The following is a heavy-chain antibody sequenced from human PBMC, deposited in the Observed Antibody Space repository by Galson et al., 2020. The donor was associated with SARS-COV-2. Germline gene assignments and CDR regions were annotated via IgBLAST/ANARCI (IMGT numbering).Heavy chain of an antibody. CDR1: GFTFDDYC. V-gene: IGHV3-20*01. D-gene: IGHD5-12*01. J-gene: IGHJ3*02. CDR2: INWNGGST. CDR3: ARVRDGYLDAFDI. Sequence: GESLKISCAASGFTFDDYCMSWVRQAPGKGLEWVAGINWNGGSTGYADSVKGRFTISRDNAKNSLYLQMNSLRAEDTALYHCARVRDGYLDAFDIWGQGTMVTVSS.